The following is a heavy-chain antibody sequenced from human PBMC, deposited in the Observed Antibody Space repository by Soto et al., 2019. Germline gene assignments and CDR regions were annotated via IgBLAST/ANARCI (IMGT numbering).Heavy chain of an antibody. CDR3: ARGDRGGSGSPASYYYSGLDV. V-gene: IGHV3-23*01. J-gene: IGHJ6*02. CDR2: VSAGGDMT. CDR1: GFTFSSYA. Sequence: DVQLLESGGHLVQPGGSLRLSYAASGFTFSSYAMSWVRQAPGKGLEWVSSVSAGGDMTYYSDSVKGRFTISRDNSNNALFLQMNSLRIEDTALYYCARGDRGGSGSPASYYYSGLDVWGQGTTVTVS. D-gene: IGHD3-10*01.